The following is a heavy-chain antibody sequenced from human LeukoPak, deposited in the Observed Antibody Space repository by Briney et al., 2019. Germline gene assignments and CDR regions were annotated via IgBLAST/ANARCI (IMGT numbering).Heavy chain of an antibody. D-gene: IGHD5-18*01. CDR2: ISSSSSTI. CDR1: GLTFSSYS. Sequence: PGGSLRLSCAASGLTFSSYSMNWVRQAPGKGLEWVSYISSSSSTIYYADSVKGRFTISRDNAKNSLYLQMNSLRAEDTAVYYCAREDTWPEYYFDYWGQGTLVTVSS. V-gene: IGHV3-48*04. CDR3: AREDTWPEYYFDY. J-gene: IGHJ4*02.